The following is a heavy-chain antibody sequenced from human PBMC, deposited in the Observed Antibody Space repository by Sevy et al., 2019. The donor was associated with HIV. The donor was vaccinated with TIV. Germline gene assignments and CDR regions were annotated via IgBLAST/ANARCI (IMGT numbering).Heavy chain of an antibody. CDR3: ARNLDYYASGPPDS. V-gene: IGHV3-21*01. CDR1: GFTFSYYN. J-gene: IGHJ4*02. Sequence: GGSLRLSCAASGFTFSYYNMNWLRQAPGKGLEWVSSISSGSSYIFYVDSVKGRFTISRDNAKDSLFLQMNSLRAEDTAVYYCARNLDYYASGPPDSWGRGTLVTV. CDR2: ISSGSSYI. D-gene: IGHD3-10*01.